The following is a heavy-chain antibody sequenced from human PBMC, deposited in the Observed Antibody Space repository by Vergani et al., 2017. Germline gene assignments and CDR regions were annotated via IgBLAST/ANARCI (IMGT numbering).Heavy chain of an antibody. V-gene: IGHV4-61*02. D-gene: IGHD1-26*01. CDR1: GGSISSGSYY. J-gene: IGHJ4*02. Sequence: QVQLQESGPGLVKPSQTLSLTCTVSGGSISSGSYYWSWIRQPAGKGMEWIGRIYTSGSANYNPSLKSRVTISGDTSKNQFSRKLSSVTAADTAVYYCARESSGSYYGAPDYWGQGTLVTVSS. CDR3: ARESSGSYYGAPDY. CDR2: IYTSGSA.